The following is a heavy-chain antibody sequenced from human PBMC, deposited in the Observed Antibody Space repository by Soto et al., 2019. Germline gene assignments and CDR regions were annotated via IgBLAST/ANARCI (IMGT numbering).Heavy chain of an antibody. Sequence: QITLKASGPTLVKPTQTLTLTCAFSGFSLETSGMGMSWIRQPPEKPLEWLALIYWDDDKRYSPSLKNRLTITTDTAKTQVVLSLTNVEPVDTATYYCAQALYHYDNVGHYPYGCFHLWGRGTLVTVSS. CDR3: AQALYHYDNVGHYPYGCFHL. D-gene: IGHD3-22*01. J-gene: IGHJ2*01. CDR1: GFSLETSGMG. CDR2: IYWDDDK. V-gene: IGHV2-5*02.